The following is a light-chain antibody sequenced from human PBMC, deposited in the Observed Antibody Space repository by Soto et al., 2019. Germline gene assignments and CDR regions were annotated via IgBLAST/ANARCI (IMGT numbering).Light chain of an antibody. J-gene: IGKJ5*01. CDR2: GAS. CDR1: HSVNSH. Sequence: EMMMTHSPATLSVSPWERVTLSCRTSHSVNSHVAWYQQTPGQAPRLLLYGASTRATGIPVRFSGSGFGTEFTLTISSLQSEDFAVYYCQQYKNWPLFGQGTRLEIK. CDR3: QQYKNWPL. V-gene: IGKV3-15*01.